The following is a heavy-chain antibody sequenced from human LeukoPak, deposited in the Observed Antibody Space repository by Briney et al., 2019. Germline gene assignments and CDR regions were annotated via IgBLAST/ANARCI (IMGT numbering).Heavy chain of an antibody. V-gene: IGHV4-59*01. CDR1: GGSISSYY. J-gene: IGHJ5*02. CDR2: IYYSGST. D-gene: IGHD3-22*01. CDR3: ARAPYYYDSSGYHGNNWFDP. Sequence: PSETLPLTCTVSGGSISSYYWSWIRQPPGKGLEWIGYIYYSGSTNYNPSLKSRVTISVDTSKNQFSLKLSSVTAADTAVYYCARAPYYYDSSGYHGNNWFDPWGQGTLVTVSS.